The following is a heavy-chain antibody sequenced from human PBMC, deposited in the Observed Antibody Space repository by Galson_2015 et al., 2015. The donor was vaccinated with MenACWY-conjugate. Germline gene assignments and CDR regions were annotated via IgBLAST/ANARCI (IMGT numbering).Heavy chain of an antibody. V-gene: IGHV4-59*08. D-gene: IGHD6-13*01. CDR2: IYYSGST. CDR1: GGSISSYY. CDR3: VVAAAGDFDY. Sequence: TLSLTCTVSGGSISSYYRSWIRQPPGKGLEWIGYIYYSGSTNYNPSLKSRVTISVDTSKNQFSLKLNSVTAADTAVYYCVVAAAGDFDYWGQGTLVSVSS. J-gene: IGHJ4*02.